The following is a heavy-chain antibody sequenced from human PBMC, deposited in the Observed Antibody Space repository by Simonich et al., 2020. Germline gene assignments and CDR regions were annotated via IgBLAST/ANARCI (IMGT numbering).Heavy chain of an antibody. CDR3: ARAPPGGIAARTTYFDY. J-gene: IGHJ4*02. Sequence: QVQLVQSGAEVKKPGASVKVSCKASGYTFTGYYMPWVRQAPGQGLEWMGRINPNSGGTKYAQKWQGRVTMTRDTAISTAYMELSRLRSDDTAVYYCARAPPGGIAARTTYFDYWGQGTLVTVSS. V-gene: IGHV1-2*06. CDR2: INPNSGGT. CDR1: GYTFTGYY. D-gene: IGHD6-6*01.